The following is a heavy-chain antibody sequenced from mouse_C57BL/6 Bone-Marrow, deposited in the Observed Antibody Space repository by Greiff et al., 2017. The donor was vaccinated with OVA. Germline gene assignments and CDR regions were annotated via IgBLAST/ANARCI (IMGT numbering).Heavy chain of an antibody. Sequence: VQLQQSGTVLARPGASVKMSCKTSGYTFTSYWMHWVKQRPGQGLEWIGAIYPGNSDTSYNQKFKGKAKLTAVTSASTAYMELSSLTNEDSAVYYCTFLLRSPYYFDYWGQGTTLTVSS. D-gene: IGHD1-1*01. CDR2: IYPGNSDT. CDR1: GYTFTSYW. V-gene: IGHV1-5*01. J-gene: IGHJ2*01. CDR3: TFLLRSPYYFDY.